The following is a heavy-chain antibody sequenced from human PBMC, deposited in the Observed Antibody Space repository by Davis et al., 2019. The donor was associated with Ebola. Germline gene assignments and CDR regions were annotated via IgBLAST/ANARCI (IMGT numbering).Heavy chain of an antibody. CDR1: GGTFSSYA. V-gene: IGHV1-69*13. D-gene: IGHD2-2*01. Sequence: SVKVSCKASGGTFSSYAISWVRQAPGQGLEWMGGIIPIFGTANYAQKFQGRVTITADESTSTAYMELSSLRSEDTAVYYCARVGSGPEAGYQLLPGAFDIWGQGTMVTVSS. CDR3: ARVGSGPEAGYQLLPGAFDI. CDR2: IIPIFGTA. J-gene: IGHJ3*02.